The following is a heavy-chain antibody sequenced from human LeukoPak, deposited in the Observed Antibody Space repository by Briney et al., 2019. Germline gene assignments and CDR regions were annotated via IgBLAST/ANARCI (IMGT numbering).Heavy chain of an antibody. V-gene: IGHV4-39*07. Sequence: PSETLSLTCTVSGGSISSSVYYWGWIRQPPGKGLEWIGTIYYGGSTYYNPSLKSRVTMSVDTSKNQFSLKLSSVTAADTAVYYCARESGSYYVDAFDIWGQGTMVTVSS. CDR1: GGSISSSVYY. CDR2: IYYGGST. D-gene: IGHD1-26*01. CDR3: ARESGSYYVDAFDI. J-gene: IGHJ3*02.